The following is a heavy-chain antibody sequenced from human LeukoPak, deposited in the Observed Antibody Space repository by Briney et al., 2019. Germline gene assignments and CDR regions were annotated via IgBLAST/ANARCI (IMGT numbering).Heavy chain of an antibody. D-gene: IGHD4-17*01. Sequence: SQTLSLTCTVSGGSISSGGYYWSWIRQHPGKGLEWIGYIYYSGSTYYNPSLKSRVTISVDTSKNQFSLKLSSVTAADTAVYYCARGVTTGGDRRVFDYWGQGTLVTVSS. CDR1: GGSISSGGYY. CDR3: ARGVTTGGDRRVFDY. CDR2: IYYSGST. J-gene: IGHJ4*02. V-gene: IGHV4-31*03.